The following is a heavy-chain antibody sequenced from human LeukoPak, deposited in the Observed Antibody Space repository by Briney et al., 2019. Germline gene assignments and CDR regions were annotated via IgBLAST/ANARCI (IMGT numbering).Heavy chain of an antibody. D-gene: IGHD3-22*01. CDR3: AKDLDDSSGYYLGY. J-gene: IGHJ4*02. CDR1: GFTFDDYA. CDR2: ISWNSGSI. V-gene: IGHV3-9*01. Sequence: GGSLRLSCAASGFTFDDYAIHWVRQAPGKGLEWVSGISWNSGSIGYADSVKGRFTISRDNSKNTLYLQMNSLRAEDTAVYYCAKDLDDSSGYYLGYWGQGTLVTVSS.